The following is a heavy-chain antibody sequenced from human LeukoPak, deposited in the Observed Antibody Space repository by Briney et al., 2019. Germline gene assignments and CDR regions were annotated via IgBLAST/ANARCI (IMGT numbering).Heavy chain of an antibody. J-gene: IGHJ4*02. D-gene: IGHD6-13*01. CDR3: AAIIAAAGPM. V-gene: IGHV1-46*01. CDR2: INLSGGST. CDR1: GYTFTSYY. Sequence: ASVKVSCKASGYTFTSYYMHWVRQAPGQGLEWMGIINLSGGSTSYAQKFQGRVTMTRDTSTSAVYMELSSLRSEDTAVYYCAAIIAAAGPMWGQGTLVTVSS.